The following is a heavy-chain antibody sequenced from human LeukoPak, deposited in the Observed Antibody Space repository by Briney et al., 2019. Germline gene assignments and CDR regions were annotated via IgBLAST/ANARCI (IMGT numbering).Heavy chain of an antibody. D-gene: IGHD2-2*01. CDR3: AEGVLVPAAMTGPDAFDI. J-gene: IGHJ3*02. Sequence: PGGSLRLSCAASGFTFSSYAMSWVRQAPGKGLEWVSAISGSGGSTYYADSVKGRFTISRDNSKNTLYLQMNSLRAEDTAVYYCAEGVLVPAAMTGPDAFDIWGQGTMVTVSS. V-gene: IGHV3-23*01. CDR2: ISGSGGST. CDR1: GFTFSSYA.